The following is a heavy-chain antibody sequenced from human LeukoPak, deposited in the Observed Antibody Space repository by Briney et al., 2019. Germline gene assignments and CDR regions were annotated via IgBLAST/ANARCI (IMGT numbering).Heavy chain of an antibody. J-gene: IGHJ4*02. V-gene: IGHV4-4*02. D-gene: IGHD2-15*01. Sequence: SETLSLTCAVSGGSISSSNWWSWIRQPPGKGLEWIGEIYHSGSTNYNPSLKSRVTISVDTSKNQFSLKLSSVTAADTAVYYCARVVVVVAATNKPAGATDYWGQGTLVTVSS. CDR1: GGSISSSNW. CDR3: ARVVVVVAATNKPAGATDY. CDR2: IYHSGST.